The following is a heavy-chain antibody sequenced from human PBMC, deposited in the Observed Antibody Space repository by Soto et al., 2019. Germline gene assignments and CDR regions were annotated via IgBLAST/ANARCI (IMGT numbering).Heavy chain of an antibody. J-gene: IGHJ3*02. CDR1: GYRLTYRY. Sequence: SVKLSCTACGYRLTYRYMHWLRQAPGQRLEWMGWITACNGNTNYSQKFQGRVTITRDTSVSTAYMELSSLRSEDTAVYYCARGGMTTVTTDAFDIWGQGTMVTVSS. V-gene: IGHV1-3*01. CDR3: ARGGMTTVTTDAFDI. CDR2: ITACNGNT. D-gene: IGHD4-17*01.